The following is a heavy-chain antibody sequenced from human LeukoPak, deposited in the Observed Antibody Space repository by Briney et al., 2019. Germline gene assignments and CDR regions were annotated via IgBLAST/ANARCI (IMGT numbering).Heavy chain of an antibody. CDR2: INWNGDRT. Sequence: RPGGSLRLSCAASGFTFHDYDMSWVRQSPGKGLEWVSGINWNGDRTGYAASVKGRFTISRDNTKKSLYLQINSLRAKATDYYYCASRYYYGTGSPYFWGQGTLVTVSA. CDR3: ASRYYYGTGSPYF. V-gene: IGHV3-20*04. D-gene: IGHD3-10*01. J-gene: IGHJ4*02. CDR1: GFTFHDYD.